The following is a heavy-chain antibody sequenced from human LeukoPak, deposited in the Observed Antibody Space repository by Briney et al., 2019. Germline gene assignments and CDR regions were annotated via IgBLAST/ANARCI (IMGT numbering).Heavy chain of an antibody. Sequence: GSLRLSFAASGFPFSSYGMHWVRQAPGKGLEGVAFIRYDGSNKYYADSVKGRFTISRDNSKNTLYLQMNSLRAEDTAVYYCAADLWFQPTLDWFDPWGQGTLVTVSS. D-gene: IGHD2-21*01. J-gene: IGHJ5*02. CDR1: GFPFSSYG. CDR3: AADLWFQPTLDWFDP. V-gene: IGHV3-30*02. CDR2: IRYDGSNK.